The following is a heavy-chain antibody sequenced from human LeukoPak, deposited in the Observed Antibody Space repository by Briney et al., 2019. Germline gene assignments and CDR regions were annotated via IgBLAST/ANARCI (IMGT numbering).Heavy chain of an antibody. CDR3: ARGVGTSRNFFDY. Sequence: PSETLSLTCTVSGYSISSGFYWGWIRQPPGKGLECIGSIYHSGSTYYNPSLKSRVTISVDTSKNQFSLNLSSVTAADTAMYYCARGVGTSRNFFDYWGQGTLVTVSS. J-gene: IGHJ4*02. CDR1: GYSISSGFY. CDR2: IYHSGST. D-gene: IGHD4-23*01. V-gene: IGHV4-38-2*02.